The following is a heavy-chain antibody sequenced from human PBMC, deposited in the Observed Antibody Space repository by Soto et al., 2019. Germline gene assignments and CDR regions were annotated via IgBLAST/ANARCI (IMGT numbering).Heavy chain of an antibody. D-gene: IGHD6-13*01. V-gene: IGHV3-53*04. CDR3: AREYSSSWAHYFDY. J-gene: IGHJ4*02. CDR1: GFTVSSNY. CDR2: IYSGGST. Sequence: EVQLVESGGGLVQPGGSLRLSCAASGFTVSSNYMSWARQAPGKGLEWVSVIYSGGSTYYADSVKGRFTISRHNSKNTLYLQMNSLRAEDTAVYYCAREYSSSWAHYFDYWGQGTLVTVSS.